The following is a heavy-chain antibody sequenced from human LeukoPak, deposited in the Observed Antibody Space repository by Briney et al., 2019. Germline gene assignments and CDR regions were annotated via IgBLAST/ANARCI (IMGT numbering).Heavy chain of an antibody. D-gene: IGHD3-22*01. CDR3: ARGSDYYPLFDY. V-gene: IGHV3-33*01. Sequence: GGSLRLSCVVSGFTFSSYGMHWVRQAPGKGLEWVAVIWYDGSKEYYIDSVKGRFTISRDNSKNTLYLQMNSLRAEDTAVYYCARGSDYYPLFDYWGQGTLVTVSS. CDR2: IWYDGSKE. J-gene: IGHJ4*02. CDR1: GFTFSSYG.